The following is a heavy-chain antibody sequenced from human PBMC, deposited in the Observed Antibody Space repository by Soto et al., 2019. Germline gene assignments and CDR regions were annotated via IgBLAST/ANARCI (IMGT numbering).Heavy chain of an antibody. V-gene: IGHV4-30-4*01. D-gene: IGHD3-10*01. CDR2: IYYSGST. CDR3: ARALDGSGNWFDP. CDR1: GGSISSGDYY. Sequence: QVQLQESGPGLVKPSQTLSLTCTVSGGSISSGDYYWSWIRQPPGKRLEWIGYIYYSGSTYYNQSLTSRVTIAVDTSKNQFSLKLSSVTAADTAVYYCARALDGSGNWFDPWGQGSMVTVSS. J-gene: IGHJ5*02.